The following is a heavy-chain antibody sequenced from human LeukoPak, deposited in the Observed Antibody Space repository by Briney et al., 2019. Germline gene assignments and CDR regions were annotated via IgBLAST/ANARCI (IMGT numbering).Heavy chain of an antibody. CDR1: GFTFSSYE. CDR3: ARGWIYAS. Sequence: PGGSLRLSCAASGFTFSSYEMNWVRQTPGKGLEWVSYISSSGDIIYYADSVKGRVTISRDNAKNSLYLQMNSLRAEDTAVYYCARGWIYASWGQGTLVTVSS. J-gene: IGHJ4*02. D-gene: IGHD5-12*01. V-gene: IGHV3-48*03. CDR2: ISSSGDII.